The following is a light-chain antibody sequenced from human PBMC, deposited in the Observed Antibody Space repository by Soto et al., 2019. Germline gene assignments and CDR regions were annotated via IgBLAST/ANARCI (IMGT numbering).Light chain of an antibody. J-gene: IGKJ1*01. CDR2: EVT. Sequence: DTQMTQSPSTLSASVGDRVTITCRASQTISTWLAWYQQRPAKAPNLLIYEVTTMESGDPSRFSGSGSGTQLTLTISSLQPDAFGTYYWQHYTYPSTFGQGTKVEIK. CDR3: QHYTYPST. V-gene: IGKV1-5*01. CDR1: QTISTW.